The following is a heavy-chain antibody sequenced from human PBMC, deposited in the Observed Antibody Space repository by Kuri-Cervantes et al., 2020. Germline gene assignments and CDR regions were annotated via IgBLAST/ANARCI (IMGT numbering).Heavy chain of an antibody. J-gene: IGHJ4*02. V-gene: IGHV1-2*04. CDR2: INPNSGGT. CDR1: GYTFTGYY. D-gene: IGHD3-22*01. CDR3: ARSGYYDGSGSVDY. Sequence: GGSLRLSCKASGYTFTGYYMHWVRQAPGQGLEWMGWINPNSGGTNYAQKFQGWVTMTRDTSISTAYMELSRLRSDDTAVYYCARSGYYDGSGSVDYWGQGTLVTVSS.